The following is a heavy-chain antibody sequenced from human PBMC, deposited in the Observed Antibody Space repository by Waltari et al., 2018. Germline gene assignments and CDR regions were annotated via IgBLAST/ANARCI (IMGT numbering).Heavy chain of an antibody. CDR1: GFTVSNNY. CDR3: GNIGAFDI. CDR2: IYSGGGT. D-gene: IGHD5-12*01. V-gene: IGHV3-53*01. Sequence: EVQLVESGGGLIQPGGSLRISCAASGFTVSNNYITWVRQAPGKGLEWVSVIYSGGGTYYADSVRGRVTISRDKVKNTVYLQMNSLRAEDTAVYYCGNIGAFDIWGQGTMVTVSS. J-gene: IGHJ3*02.